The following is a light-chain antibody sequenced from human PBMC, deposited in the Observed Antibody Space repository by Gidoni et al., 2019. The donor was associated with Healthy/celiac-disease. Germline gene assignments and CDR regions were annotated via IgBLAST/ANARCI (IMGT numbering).Light chain of an antibody. J-gene: IGKJ1*01. CDR1: QSVLYSSNNKNY. V-gene: IGKV4-1*01. Sequence: DIVMTQSPDYMAVSLGERATINCKSSQSVLYSSNNKNYLAWYQQKPGQPPKLLIYWASTRESGVPDRFSGSGSGTDFSLPISSLQAEDVAVYYCQQYYRTHWTFGQGTKVEIK. CDR3: QQYYRTHWT. CDR2: WAS.